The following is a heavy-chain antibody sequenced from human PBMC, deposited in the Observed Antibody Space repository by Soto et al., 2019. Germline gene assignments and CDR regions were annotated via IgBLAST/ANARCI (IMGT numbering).Heavy chain of an antibody. CDR2: ISGSGGST. J-gene: IGHJ4*02. CDR1: GFTVSSNY. D-gene: IGHD3-3*01. CDR3: AKAFITIFGVATFRH. V-gene: IGHV3-23*01. Sequence: GGSLRLSCAASGFTVSSNYMSWVRQAPGKGLEWVSVISGSGGSTYYADSVKGRFTISRDNSKNTLYLQMNSLRAEDTAVYYCAKAFITIFGVATFRHWGQGTLVTVSS.